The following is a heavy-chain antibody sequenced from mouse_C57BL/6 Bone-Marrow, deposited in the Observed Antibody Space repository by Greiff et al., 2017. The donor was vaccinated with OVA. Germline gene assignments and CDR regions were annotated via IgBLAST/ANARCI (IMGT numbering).Heavy chain of an antibody. J-gene: IGHJ4*01. CDR2: ISYDGSN. CDR3: ARVTTVGYYAMDY. D-gene: IGHD1-1*01. V-gene: IGHV3-6*01. CDR1: GYSITSGYY. Sequence: DVKLVESGPGLVKPSQSLSLTCSVTGYSITSGYYWNWIRQFPGNKLEWMGYISYDGSNNYNPSLKNRISITRDTSKSQFFLKLNSVTTEDTATYYCARVTTVGYYAMDYWGQGTSVTVSS.